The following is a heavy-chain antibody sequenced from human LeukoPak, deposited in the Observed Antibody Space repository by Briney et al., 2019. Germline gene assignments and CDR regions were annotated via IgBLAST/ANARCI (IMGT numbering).Heavy chain of an antibody. V-gene: IGHV1-69*05. CDR2: IIPIFGTA. CDR1: GGTFSSYA. D-gene: IGHD3-22*01. CDR3: AKEIGRGWAYYYDSSGPDPDP. J-gene: IGHJ5*02. Sequence: SVKVSCKASGGTFSSYAISWVRQAPGQGLEWMGGIIPIFGTANYAQKFQGRVTITTDESTSTAYMELSSLRAEDTAVYYCAKEIGRGWAYYYDSSGPDPDPWGQGTLVTVSS.